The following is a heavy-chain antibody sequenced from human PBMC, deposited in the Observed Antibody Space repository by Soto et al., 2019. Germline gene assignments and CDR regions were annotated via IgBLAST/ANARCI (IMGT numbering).Heavy chain of an antibody. CDR1: GFTFSNYG. V-gene: IGHV3-30*18. CDR3: AKEGPITNWYFDY. Sequence: QVQLVESGGGVVQPGRSLRLSGAASGFTFSNYGMHWVRQAPGKGLEWVIVISYDGNVAYYADSVKGRFTISRDNSKNTLYLQMNSLRTEDTAMYYCAKEGPITNWYFDYWGQGTLVTVSS. D-gene: IGHD1-1*01. J-gene: IGHJ4*02. CDR2: ISYDGNVA.